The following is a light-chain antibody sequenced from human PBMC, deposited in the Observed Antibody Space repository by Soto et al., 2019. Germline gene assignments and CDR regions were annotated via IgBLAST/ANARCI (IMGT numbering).Light chain of an antibody. J-gene: IGLJ3*02. CDR2: EVA. V-gene: IGLV2-14*01. Sequence: QSVLTQPASVSGSPGQSITISCTGTINDIGGYNYVSWYQQHPGTAPKLLIYEVAHRPSGISSRFSGSKSGNTASLTISGLQAEDEADYYCSSYTSINTLGVFGGGTKVTVL. CDR1: INDIGGYNY. CDR3: SSYTSINTLGV.